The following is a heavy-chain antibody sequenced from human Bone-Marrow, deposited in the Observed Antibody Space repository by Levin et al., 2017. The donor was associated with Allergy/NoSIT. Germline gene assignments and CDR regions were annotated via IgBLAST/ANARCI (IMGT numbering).Heavy chain of an antibody. CDR1: GYTFTTYY. CDR2: RKRKGGRK. Sequence: GKGDCKASGYTFTTYYIHWVRQAPGQGREERGRRKRKGGRKKEGKKRKVRVTMTRDTSTNTVYMELSSLRSEDTAVYYCARGVLMVATPPSFDHWGQGTLVTVSS. CDR3: ARGVLMVATPPSFDH. D-gene: IGHD2-15*01. J-gene: IGHJ5*02. V-gene: IGHV1-46*01.